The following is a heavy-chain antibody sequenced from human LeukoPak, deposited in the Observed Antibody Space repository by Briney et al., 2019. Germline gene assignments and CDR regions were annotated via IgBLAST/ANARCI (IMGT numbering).Heavy chain of an antibody. J-gene: IGHJ6*03. Sequence: GGSLRLSCAASGFTFSSYEMNWVRQAPGKGLQWVSYISSSGSTIKYADSVKGRFTISRGNARNSLYLQMTSLRAEDTAVYYCARGQRAHVEWSYYMDVWGKGTTVTVSS. CDR2: ISSSGSTI. V-gene: IGHV3-48*03. CDR3: ARGQRAHVEWSYYMDV. CDR1: GFTFSSYE. D-gene: IGHD3-3*01.